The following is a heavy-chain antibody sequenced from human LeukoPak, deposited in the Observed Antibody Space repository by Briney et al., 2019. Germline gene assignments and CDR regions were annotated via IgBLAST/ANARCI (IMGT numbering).Heavy chain of an antibody. CDR2: INHSGST. D-gene: IGHD3-9*01. V-gene: IGHV4-34*01. J-gene: IGHJ5*02. Sequence: SETLSLTCAVYGGSFSGYYWSWIRQPPGKGLEWIGEINHSGSTNYNPSLKSRVTISVDTSKNQFSLKLSSVTAADTAVYYCAREALDYYDILTGYYGDWFDPWGQGTLVTVSS. CDR3: AREALDYYDILTGYYGDWFDP. CDR1: GGSFSGYY.